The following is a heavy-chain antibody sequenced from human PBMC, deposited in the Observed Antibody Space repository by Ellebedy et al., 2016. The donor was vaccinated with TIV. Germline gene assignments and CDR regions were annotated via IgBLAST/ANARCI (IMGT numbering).Heavy chain of an antibody. V-gene: IGHV4-39*07. CDR2: IYYSGST. CDR1: GGSISSSRYY. J-gene: IGHJ3*02. Sequence: SETLSLXCTVSGGSISSSRYYWGWIRQPPGKGLEWIGSIYYSGSTYYNPSLKSRVTISVDTSKNQFSLKLSSVTAADTAVYYCARGGVLWFGDDAFDIWGQGTMVAVSS. CDR3: ARGGVLWFGDDAFDI. D-gene: IGHD3-10*01.